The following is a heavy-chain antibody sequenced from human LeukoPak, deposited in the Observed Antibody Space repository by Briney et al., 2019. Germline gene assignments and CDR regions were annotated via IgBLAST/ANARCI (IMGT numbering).Heavy chain of an antibody. V-gene: IGHV1-58*01. Sequence: ASVKVSCKASGFSFINSAVQWMRQARGQSPEWIGWIVVGSGSTNYAQKFQGRVTMTRDTSTSTVYMELSSLRSEDTAVYYCARVGGSGYLSYWGQGTLVTVSS. CDR1: GFSFINSA. CDR3: ARVGGSGYLSY. J-gene: IGHJ4*02. D-gene: IGHD3-22*01. CDR2: IVVGSGST.